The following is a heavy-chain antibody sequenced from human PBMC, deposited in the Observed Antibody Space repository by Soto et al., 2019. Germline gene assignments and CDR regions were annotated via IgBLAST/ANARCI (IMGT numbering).Heavy chain of an antibody. CDR1: GLTLSDSW. CDR2: IKTKREGGTT. CDR3: ATYDYVWGNTRYRWAY. V-gene: IGHV3-15*01. J-gene: IGHJ4*02. D-gene: IGHD3-16*01. Sequence: GVSLRRSCAASGLTLSDSWMSWVRQAPGRGLEWIGRIKTKREGGTTDYGAPVKGRFSISTDESANTLYLQMNSLKTEDTAVYYCATYDYVWGNTRYRWAYWGQGT.